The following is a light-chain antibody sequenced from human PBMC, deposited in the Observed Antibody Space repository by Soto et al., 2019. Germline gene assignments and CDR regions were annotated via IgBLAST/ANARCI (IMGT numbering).Light chain of an antibody. CDR3: GSYTGSIYV. V-gene: IGLV1-40*01. Sequence: QSVLTQPPSVSGAPGQRVTISCTGSSSNLGANSDVHWYQQLAGAAPKLLIYGTSNRPSGVSDRFSGYKSGTSASLAITGLQAEDEADYYCGSYTGSIYVFGTGTKVTVL. CDR1: SSNLGANSD. CDR2: GTS. J-gene: IGLJ1*01.